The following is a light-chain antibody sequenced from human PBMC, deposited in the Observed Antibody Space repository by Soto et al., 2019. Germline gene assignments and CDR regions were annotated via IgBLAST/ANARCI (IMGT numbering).Light chain of an antibody. Sequence: EIVLTQSPGTLSLSPGERATLSCWASQSISNNYLAWYQQKPGQAPRLLIYGASSRATGIPDRFSGSGSGTDFTLTISRREPGDFAVYYCQQYGSSPPVTFGPGTKVDIK. V-gene: IGKV3-20*01. CDR1: QSISNNY. CDR3: QQYGSSPPVT. J-gene: IGKJ3*01. CDR2: GAS.